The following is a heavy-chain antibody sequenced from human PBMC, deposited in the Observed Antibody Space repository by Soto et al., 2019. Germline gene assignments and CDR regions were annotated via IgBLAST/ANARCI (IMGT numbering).Heavy chain of an antibody. CDR1: GGSISSGGYY. CDR2: IYYSGST. J-gene: IGHJ6*02. CDR3: ARVGRGDYYYYGTEA. D-gene: IGHD2-15*01. V-gene: IGHV4-31*03. Sequence: QVQLQESGPGLVKPSRTLSLTCTVSGGSISSGGYYWSWIRQHPGKGLEWIEYIYYSGSTYYNPSLHGRFTISVHTSTNQFSLKLSSVTAADEAVYYCARVGRGDYYYYGTEAWGQGTTVTGSS.